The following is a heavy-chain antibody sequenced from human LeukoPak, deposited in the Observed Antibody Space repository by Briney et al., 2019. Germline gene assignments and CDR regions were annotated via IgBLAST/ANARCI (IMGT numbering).Heavy chain of an antibody. D-gene: IGHD1-26*01. CDR3: ARAVYVGATADY. CDR2: ISAYNGNT. J-gene: IGHJ4*02. Sequence: ASVTVSFKASGYTFTIYGISWVRQPPAQGREWMGWISAYNGNTNYSQKLQGRVTMITDTCRSTDYTELRRMRSDGTAVYYCARAVYVGATADYWGQGTLVTVSS. V-gene: IGHV1-18*01. CDR1: GYTFTIYG.